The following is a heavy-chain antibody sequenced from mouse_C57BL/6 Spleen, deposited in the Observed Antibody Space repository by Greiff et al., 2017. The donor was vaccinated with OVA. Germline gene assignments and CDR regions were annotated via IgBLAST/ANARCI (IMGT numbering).Heavy chain of an antibody. CDR1: GYTFTSYW. D-gene: IGHD2-2*01. Sequence: VKLQQPGAELVRPGTSVKLSCKASGYTFTSYWMHWVKQRPGQGLEWIGVIDPSDSYTNYNQKFKGKATLTVDTSSSTAYMQLSSLTSEDSAVYYCARPMVTTRGNAMDYWGQGTSVTVSS. CDR2: IDPSDSYT. V-gene: IGHV1-59*01. CDR3: ARPMVTTRGNAMDY. J-gene: IGHJ4*01.